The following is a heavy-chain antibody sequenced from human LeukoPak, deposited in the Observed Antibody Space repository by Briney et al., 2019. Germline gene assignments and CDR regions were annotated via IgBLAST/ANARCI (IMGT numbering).Heavy chain of an antibody. Sequence: SETLSLTCTVSGGSISSSSYYWGWIRQPPGKGLEWIGSIYYSGSTYYNPSLKSRVTISVDTSKNQFSLKLSSVTAADTAVYYCARGRYDFWSGGYYYGMDVWGQGTTVTVSS. V-gene: IGHV4-39*07. J-gene: IGHJ6*02. CDR2: IYYSGST. D-gene: IGHD3-3*01. CDR3: ARGRYDFWSGGYYYGMDV. CDR1: GGSISSSSYY.